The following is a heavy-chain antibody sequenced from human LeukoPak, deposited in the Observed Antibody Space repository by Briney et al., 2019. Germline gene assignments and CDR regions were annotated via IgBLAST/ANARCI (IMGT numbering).Heavy chain of an antibody. V-gene: IGHV1-2*02. D-gene: IGHD3-10*01. CDR1: GYTLSGYY. Sequence: GASVKVSCNPSGYTLSGYYLHRVRQAPGQGLEWMGWINANSGGTNFAQRFQGRVTVTRDTSTSTAYMELSSLRSDDTAVYYCARTLDSYYLTGLEYWGQGTLVTVSS. CDR2: INANSGGT. J-gene: IGHJ4*02. CDR3: ARTLDSYYLTGLEY.